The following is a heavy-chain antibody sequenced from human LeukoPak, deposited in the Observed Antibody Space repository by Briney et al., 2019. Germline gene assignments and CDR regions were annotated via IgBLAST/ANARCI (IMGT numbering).Heavy chain of an antibody. Sequence: ASVKVSCKAPGYTFTSYYMHWVRQAPGQGLEWMGIINPSGGSTSYAQKFQGRVTMTRDTSTSTVYMELSSLRSEDTAVYYCARDTKLDVDTAMVPDYWGQGTLVTVSS. V-gene: IGHV1-46*01. D-gene: IGHD5-18*01. CDR1: GYTFTSYY. CDR2: INPSGGST. CDR3: ARDTKLDVDTAMVPDY. J-gene: IGHJ4*02.